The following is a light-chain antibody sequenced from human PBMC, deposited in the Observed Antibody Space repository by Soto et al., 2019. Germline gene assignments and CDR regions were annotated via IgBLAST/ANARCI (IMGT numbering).Light chain of an antibody. Sequence: DIILPQSPATLSLSPGVRATLSCGASQSVSSSYVAWYQHRPGLAPRLLIHDASSRATGIPDRFSGTKSGTDFTLTIRRLEPEDAAVYFCQQYGSSPITFGQGTRLEI. J-gene: IGKJ5*01. CDR3: QQYGSSPIT. V-gene: IGKV3D-20*01. CDR2: DAS. CDR1: QSVSSSY.